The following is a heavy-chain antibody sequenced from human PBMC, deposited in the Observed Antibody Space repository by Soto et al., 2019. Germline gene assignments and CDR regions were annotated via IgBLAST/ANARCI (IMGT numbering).Heavy chain of an antibody. CDR2: ISSNGGST. Sequence: EVQLVESGGGWVQPGGSLRLSCAASGFTFSSYAMHWVRQAPGKGLEYVSAISSNGGSTYYANSVKGRFTISRDNSKNTLYLQMGSLRAEDMAVYYCAREGDYGENYWGQGTLVTVSS. CDR1: GFTFSSYA. CDR3: AREGDYGENY. V-gene: IGHV3-64*01. D-gene: IGHD4-17*01. J-gene: IGHJ4*02.